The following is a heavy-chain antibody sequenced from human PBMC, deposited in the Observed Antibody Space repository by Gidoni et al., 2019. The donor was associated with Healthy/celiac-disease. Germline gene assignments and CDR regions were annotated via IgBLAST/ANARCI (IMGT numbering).Heavy chain of an antibody. D-gene: IGHD1-26*01. CDR1: GFTVSSNY. CDR2: IYSGGST. V-gene: IGHV3-66*01. J-gene: IGHJ3*02. Sequence: GGSLRPSCAASGFTVSSNYMRWVRQAPGKGLEWVSVIYSGGSTYYADSVKGRFTISRDNSKNTMYLQMNSLRSEDTAVYYCARGLIGGATITGTPPGDAFDIWGQGTMVTVSS. CDR3: ARGLIGGATITGTPPGDAFDI.